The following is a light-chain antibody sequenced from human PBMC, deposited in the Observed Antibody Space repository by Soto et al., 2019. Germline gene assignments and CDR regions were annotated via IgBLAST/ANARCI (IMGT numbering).Light chain of an antibody. CDR1: QSVSSSH. Sequence: EIVLTQSPGTLSLSPGESATLSCRGSQSVSSSHLAWYQQKTGQAPRLLIYGASSRATGIPDRLSGSGSGTELNLTISRLQSEDFAVFYCQQYNQWPITFGQGTRLEIK. CDR2: GAS. V-gene: IGKV3-20*01. CDR3: QQYNQWPIT. J-gene: IGKJ5*01.